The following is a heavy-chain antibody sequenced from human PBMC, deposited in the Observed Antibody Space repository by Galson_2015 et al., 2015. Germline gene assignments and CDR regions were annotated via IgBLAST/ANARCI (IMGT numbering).Heavy chain of an antibody. CDR1: GFTFSTPE. Sequence: SLRLSCAASGFTFSTPEMNWVRQAPGKGLEWVSYINSSGSTKYYADSVKDRFTTSREDAKNSLYLQVNSLRAEDTAVYYCAREVGSSGDYWGQGTLVTVSS. D-gene: IGHD1-14*01. V-gene: IGHV3-48*03. CDR2: INSSGSTK. J-gene: IGHJ4*02. CDR3: AREVGSSGDY.